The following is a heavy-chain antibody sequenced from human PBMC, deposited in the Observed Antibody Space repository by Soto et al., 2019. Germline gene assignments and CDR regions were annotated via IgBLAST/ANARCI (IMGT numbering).Heavy chain of an antibody. Sequence: EVQLLESGGGLVQPGGSLGLSCAASGFTFSSYAMSWVRQAPGKGLEWVSAISGSGTITYYADSVKGRFTISRDNSKNTLYLQMNSLRAEDTAVYYCATGYCSSITCYNFDYWGQGTLVTVSS. J-gene: IGHJ4*02. CDR3: ATGYCSSITCYNFDY. V-gene: IGHV3-23*01. CDR2: ISGSGTIT. D-gene: IGHD2-2*03. CDR1: GFTFSSYA.